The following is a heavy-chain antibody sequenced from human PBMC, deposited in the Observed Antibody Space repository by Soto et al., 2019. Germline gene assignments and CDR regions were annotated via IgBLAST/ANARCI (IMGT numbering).Heavy chain of an antibody. CDR2: IWYDGSDK. D-gene: IGHD3-16*02. V-gene: IGHV3-33*06. J-gene: IGHJ4*02. CDR1: GFTFSSYG. Sequence: GSLRLSCAASGFTFSSYGMHWVRQAPGKGLEWVATIWYDGSDKYYADSVKGRFTISRDNSKNTLYLQMNSLRAEDTAVYNCAKGRSYRSFDFWGQGTLVTVS. CDR3: AKGRSYRSFDF.